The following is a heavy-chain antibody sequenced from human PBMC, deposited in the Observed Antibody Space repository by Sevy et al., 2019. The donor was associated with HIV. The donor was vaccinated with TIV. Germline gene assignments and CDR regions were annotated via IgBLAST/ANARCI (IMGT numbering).Heavy chain of an antibody. V-gene: IGHV3-30*18. CDR1: GLTFSTYG. CDR3: AKDQGGYNYATGY. CDR2: ISYDGNIQ. D-gene: IGHD5-18*01. J-gene: IGHJ4*02. Sequence: GGSLRLSCAASGLTFSTYGMHWVRQAPGKGLEWVAVISYDGNIQYYADSVKGRFTVSRDNSKNTIYLQMNSLRAEDSAVYYCAKDQGGYNYATGYWGQGTLVTVSS.